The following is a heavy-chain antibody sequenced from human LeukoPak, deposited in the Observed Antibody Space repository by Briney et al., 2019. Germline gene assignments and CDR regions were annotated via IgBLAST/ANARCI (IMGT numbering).Heavy chain of an antibody. Sequence: SGGSLRLSCVASGFTFDDYAMHWVRQAPGKGLEWVSGISWNSGSIGYADSVKGRFTISRDNAKNSVYLQMNSLRAEDTAVYYCASSNGYLDHWGQGTLVTVSS. CDR1: GFTFDDYA. V-gene: IGHV3-9*01. J-gene: IGHJ4*02. D-gene: IGHD3-22*01. CDR3: ASSNGYLDH. CDR2: ISWNSGSI.